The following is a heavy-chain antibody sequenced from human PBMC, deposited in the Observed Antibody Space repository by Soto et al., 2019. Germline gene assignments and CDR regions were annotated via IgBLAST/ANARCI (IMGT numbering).Heavy chain of an antibody. CDR2: IIPVFATT. J-gene: IGHJ4*02. D-gene: IGHD3-22*01. CDR1: GGLFSTYA. CDR3: ARGDSGYVWFNEI. Sequence: QEQRVQSGAEVKKSGSSVKVSCKASGGLFSTYAISWVRQAPGQGLEWMGGIIPVFATTYYAEKFEGRVTITADESTNTAYMELSSLRSEDTAMYYCARGDSGYVWFNEIWGQGTLVTVSS. V-gene: IGHV1-69*01.